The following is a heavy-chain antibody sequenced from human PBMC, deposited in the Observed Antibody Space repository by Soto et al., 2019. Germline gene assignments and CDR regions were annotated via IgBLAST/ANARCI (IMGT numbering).Heavy chain of an antibody. CDR2: ISGSGGST. CDR1: GFTFSSYA. V-gene: IGHV3-23*01. J-gene: IGHJ4*02. D-gene: IGHD2-15*01. CDR3: AKDVEGYCSGGSCYPFDY. Sequence: EVQLLESGGGLVQPGGSLRLSCAASGFTFSSYAMSWVRQAPGKGLEWVSAISGSGGSTYYADSVKGRFTISRDNSQNTLYLQMNSLRAEDTAVYYCAKDVEGYCSGGSCYPFDYWGQGTLVTVSS.